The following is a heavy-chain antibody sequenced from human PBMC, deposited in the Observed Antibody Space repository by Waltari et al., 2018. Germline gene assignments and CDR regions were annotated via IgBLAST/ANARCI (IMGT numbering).Heavy chain of an antibody. V-gene: IGHV3-30*18. CDR1: GFTFSSYG. J-gene: IGHJ3*02. CDR3: AKPGPGGDAFDI. CDR2: IWYDGSNK. Sequence: QVQLVESGGGVVQPGRSLRLSCAASGFTFSSYGMHWVRQAPGKGLEWVAVIWYDGSNKYYADSVKGRFTISRDNSKNTLYLQMNSLRAEDTAMYYCAKPGPGGDAFDIWGQGTMVTVSS.